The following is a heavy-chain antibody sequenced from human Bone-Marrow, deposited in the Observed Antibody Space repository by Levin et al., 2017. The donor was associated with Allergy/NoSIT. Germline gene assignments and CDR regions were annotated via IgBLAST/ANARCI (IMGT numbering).Heavy chain of an antibody. CDR1: GFTFSSFW. CDR2: INQDGIGK. CDR3: ATRAVSANSFKCLDY. J-gene: IGHJ4*02. D-gene: IGHD5/OR15-5a*01. V-gene: IGHV3-7*01. Sequence: GESLEISCAASGFTFSSFWMTWVRQAPGKGLEWVANINQDGIGKYYVDSVKGRFTIARDNARNSLYLQMDSLRAEDTAVYYCATRAVSANSFKCLDYWGQGTLVTVSS.